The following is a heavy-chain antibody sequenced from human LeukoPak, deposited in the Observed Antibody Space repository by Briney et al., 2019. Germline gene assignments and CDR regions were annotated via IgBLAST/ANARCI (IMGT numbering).Heavy chain of an antibody. CDR1: GFTFSSYG. J-gene: IGHJ4*02. CDR3: ATYRQVLLPFES. D-gene: IGHD2-8*02. V-gene: IGHV3-30*02. CDR2: IRYDGSNK. Sequence: GGSLRLSCAASGFTFSSYGMHWVRQAPGKGLEWVAFIRYDGSNKYYADSVKGRFTISRDNSKNTLSLQMNSLRAEDTAIYYCATYRQVLLPFESWGQGTLVTVSS.